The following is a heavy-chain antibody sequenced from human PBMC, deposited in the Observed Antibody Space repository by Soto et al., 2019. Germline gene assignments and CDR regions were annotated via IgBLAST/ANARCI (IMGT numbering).Heavy chain of an antibody. V-gene: IGHV3-74*01. CDR1: GFIFNNYW. D-gene: IGHD3-3*01. CDR2: IQSDGSSI. J-gene: IGHJ4*02. CDR3: ARSGGIDH. Sequence: EVQMVESGGGLVQPGGSLRLSCAASGFIFNNYWMHWVRQVPGKGLMWVSRIQSDGSSIDYADSVKGRFTISRDNARNTVYLQMNSRRVEETAVYYWARSGGIDHWGQGTLVTVSS.